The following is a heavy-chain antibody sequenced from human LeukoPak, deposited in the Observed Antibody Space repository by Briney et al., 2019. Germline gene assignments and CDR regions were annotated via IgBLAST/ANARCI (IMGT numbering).Heavy chain of an antibody. CDR2: TYHSGST. D-gene: IGHD3-22*01. CDR1: GYSISSGYY. Sequence: SETLSLTCTVSGYSISSGYYWGWIRQPPGKGLEWIGSTYHSGSTYYNPSLKSRVTISVDTSKNQFSLKLSSVTAADTAVYYCARVGDSSGYYSRRYYFDYWGQGTLVTVSS. CDR3: ARVGDSSGYYSRRYYFDY. J-gene: IGHJ4*02. V-gene: IGHV4-38-2*02.